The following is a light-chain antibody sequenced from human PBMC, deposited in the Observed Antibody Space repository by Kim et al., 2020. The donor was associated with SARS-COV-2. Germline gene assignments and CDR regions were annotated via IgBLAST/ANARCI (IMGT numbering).Light chain of an antibody. Sequence: ASVGDSVTITCRASQGIADWLAWYQQKPGKAPKLLIYATSTLQIGVPSRFSGSGSATDFTLTISSLQPEDFATYYCQQANSFPWTFGQGTKVDIK. J-gene: IGKJ1*01. CDR1: QGIADW. V-gene: IGKV1-12*01. CDR2: ATS. CDR3: QQANSFPWT.